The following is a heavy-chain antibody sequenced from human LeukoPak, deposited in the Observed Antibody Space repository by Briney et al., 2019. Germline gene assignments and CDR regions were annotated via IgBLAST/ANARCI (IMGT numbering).Heavy chain of an antibody. Sequence: GGSLRLSCAASGFTVSSNYMSWVRQAPGKGLEWVSIIYSGGSTFYADSVKGRFTISRDNSKNTLYLQMNSLRAEDTAVYYCAKLLYYYDSSQPYWGQGTLVTVFS. CDR2: IYSGGST. V-gene: IGHV3-53*01. CDR3: AKLLYYYDSSQPY. J-gene: IGHJ4*02. D-gene: IGHD3-22*01. CDR1: GFTVSSNY.